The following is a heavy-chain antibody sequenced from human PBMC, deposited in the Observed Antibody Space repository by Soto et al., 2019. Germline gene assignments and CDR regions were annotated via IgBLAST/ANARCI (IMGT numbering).Heavy chain of an antibody. J-gene: IGHJ4*02. CDR3: ARSRSGAVADSFDF. V-gene: IGHV3-30*04. Sequence: QVQVVESGGGVVQPGRSLRLSCAASGFTFRSYAIHWVRQAPGKGLEWVAVISRDGSNKYYVDSVKGRFTISRDSSKDTVYVQMNSLRDEDSAMFYCARSRSGAVADSFDFWGQGTLVTVSS. CDR2: ISRDGSNK. CDR1: GFTFRSYA. D-gene: IGHD3-10*01.